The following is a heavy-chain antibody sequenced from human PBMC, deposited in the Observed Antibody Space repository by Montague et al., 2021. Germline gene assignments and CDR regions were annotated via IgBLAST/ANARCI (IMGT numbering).Heavy chain of an antibody. V-gene: IGHV6-1*01. CDR2: TYYRSKWYN. J-gene: IGHJ5*02. D-gene: IGHD5-24*01. CDR1: GDSVSSNDVT. CDR3: ARGWQKRFDP. Sequence: CAISGDSVSSNDVTWNWIRQSPSRGPEWLGRTYYRSKWYNEYAISVKSRITVNPDTSKNQFSLLLNSVTPEDTAVYYCARGWQKRFDPWGQGTLVTVSS.